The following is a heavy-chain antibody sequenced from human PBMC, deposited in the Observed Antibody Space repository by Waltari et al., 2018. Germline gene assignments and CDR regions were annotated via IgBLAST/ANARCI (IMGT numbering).Heavy chain of an antibody. Sequence: QVQLQESGPGLVKPSETLSLTCPVSGGSISSYYWSWIRQPAGKGLEWIGRIYTSWSTNYNPSLKSRVTMSVDTSKNHFSLKLSSVTAADTAVYYCARGKVVVAATPHSNWFDPWGQGTLVTVSS. V-gene: IGHV4-4*07. CDR3: ARGKVVVAATPHSNWFDP. D-gene: IGHD2-15*01. CDR1: GGSISSYY. J-gene: IGHJ5*02. CDR2: IYTSWST.